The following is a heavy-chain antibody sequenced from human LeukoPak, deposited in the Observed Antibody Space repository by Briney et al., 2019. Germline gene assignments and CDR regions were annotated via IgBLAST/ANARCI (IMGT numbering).Heavy chain of an antibody. CDR3: ARSYDSSGYRKGRAFDI. CDR1: GFTFSSYG. Sequence: GGSLRLSCAASGFTFSSYGMHWVRQAPGKGLEWVSSISGSSSYIYYADSVKGRFTISRDNAKNSLYLQMNSLRAEDTAVYYCARSYDSSGYRKGRAFDIWGQGTMVTVSS. J-gene: IGHJ3*02. V-gene: IGHV3-21*01. CDR2: ISGSSSYI. D-gene: IGHD3-22*01.